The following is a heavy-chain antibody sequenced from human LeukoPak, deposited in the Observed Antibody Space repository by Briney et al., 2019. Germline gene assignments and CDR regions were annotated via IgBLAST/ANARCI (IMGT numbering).Heavy chain of an antibody. J-gene: IGHJ4*02. CDR1: GGSFSGYY. D-gene: IGHD2/OR15-2a*01. CDR2: INHSGST. Sequence: SETLSLTCAVYGGSFSGYYWSWIRQPPGKGLEWIGEINHSGSTNYNPSLKSRVTISVDTSKNQFSLKLSSVTAADTAVYYCAREYADWGQGTLVSVSS. CDR3: AREYAD. V-gene: IGHV4-34*01.